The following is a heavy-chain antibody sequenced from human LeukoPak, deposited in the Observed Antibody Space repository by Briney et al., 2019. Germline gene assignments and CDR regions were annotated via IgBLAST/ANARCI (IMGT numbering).Heavy chain of an antibody. CDR3: ANPARDFADSGAITW. Sequence: SETLSLTCAVYGVSFSYYYWSWIRQPPGKGLEWIGEINHSGITNYNPSLKSRVTISADTSKNQFSLKLTSVTAADTAAYYCANPARDFADSGAITWWGQGTLVTVSS. CDR2: INHSGIT. V-gene: IGHV4-34*01. CDR1: GVSFSYYY. J-gene: IGHJ4*02. D-gene: IGHD4-17*01.